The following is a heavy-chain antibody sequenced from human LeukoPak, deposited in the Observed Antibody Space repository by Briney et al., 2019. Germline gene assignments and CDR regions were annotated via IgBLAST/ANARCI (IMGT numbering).Heavy chain of an antibody. J-gene: IGHJ6*03. CDR2: FSGTGNST. Sequence: GSPRLSCAAPGLPFNNCAMTWARQAPGKGLERLSLFSGTGNSTFYADSVKGRFTIARDNAKNSLYLQMNSLRAEDTAVYDCARVGGDGYNPMNYYYYYMDVWGKGTTVTVSS. D-gene: IGHD5-24*01. CDR1: GLPFNNCA. CDR3: ARVGGDGYNPMNYYYYYMDV. V-gene: IGHV3-23*01.